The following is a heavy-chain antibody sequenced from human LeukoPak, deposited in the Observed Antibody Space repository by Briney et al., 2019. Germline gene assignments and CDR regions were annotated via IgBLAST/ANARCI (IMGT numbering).Heavy chain of an antibody. CDR2: ISGYTGNT. V-gene: IGHV1-18*01. CDR3: ARSEGGNLWNYFDY. CDR1: RYTFTSSG. Sequence: ASVTVSCKASRYTFTSSGISWVRQAPGQGLEWMGWISGYTGNTNYAQKLQARVTMTTDTSTSTAYMELRSLRSDDTAVYHCARSEGGNLWNYFDYWGQGTLVTVSS. J-gene: IGHJ4*02. D-gene: IGHD4-23*01.